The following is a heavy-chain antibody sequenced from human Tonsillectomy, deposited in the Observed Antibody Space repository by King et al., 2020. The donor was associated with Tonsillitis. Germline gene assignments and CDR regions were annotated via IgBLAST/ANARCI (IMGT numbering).Heavy chain of an antibody. J-gene: IGHJ4*02. D-gene: IGHD6-13*01. Sequence: QLQLVQSGAEVKKPGASVKVSCKASGYTISSSGFRWVRQAPGQGLEWMGWVSAHNGNTNYAQKFQGRVTMTTDTSTNTAYMELRSLRIDDTAVYYCARVPTPGYSSSWCGYWGQGTLVIVSS. CDR2: VSAHNGNT. CDR3: ARVPTPGYSSSWCGY. V-gene: IGHV1-18*01. CDR1: GYTISSSG.